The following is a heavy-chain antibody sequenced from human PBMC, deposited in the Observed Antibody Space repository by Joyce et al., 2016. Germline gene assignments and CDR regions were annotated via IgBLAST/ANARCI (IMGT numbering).Heavy chain of an antibody. CDR3: ARTDSGSYSD. V-gene: IGHV1-46*03. CDR1: GYTFSNYC. Sequence: QVQLVQSGAEVTKPGASVKLSCKASGYTFSNYCMHWVRQAPGQGLEWMGIIDPNDGSTNYAQKFQGRVTVTMDTSTSKVYMDLSSLRTEDTAVYYCARTDSGSYSDLGLGTLVTVSS. D-gene: IGHD1-26*01. CDR2: IDPNDGST. J-gene: IGHJ4*02.